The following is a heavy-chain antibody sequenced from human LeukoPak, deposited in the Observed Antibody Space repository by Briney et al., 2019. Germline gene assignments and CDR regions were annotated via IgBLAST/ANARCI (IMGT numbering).Heavy chain of an antibody. Sequence: GGSLRLSCVDSGFTFTNAWMSWVRPAPGKGLEWIGRIKSKTDGETTNYAEPVRGRFTISRDDSKSAVYLQMNSLKIEDTAVYYCTTDLGTYYHGSQRLIPIDYWGQGTLVTVSS. D-gene: IGHD3-10*01. CDR1: GFTFTNAW. CDR3: TTDLGTYYHGSQRLIPIDY. V-gene: IGHV3-15*01. CDR2: IKSKTDGETT. J-gene: IGHJ4*02.